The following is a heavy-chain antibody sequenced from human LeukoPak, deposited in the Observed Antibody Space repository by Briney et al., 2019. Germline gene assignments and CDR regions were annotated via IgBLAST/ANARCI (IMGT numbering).Heavy chain of an antibody. Sequence: GGSLRLSCAASGFTFDDYTMHWVRQAPGKGLEWVSLISWDGGSTYYADSVKGRFTISRDNSKNSLYLQMNSLRTEDTALYYCAKGGPRRDYYYMDVWGKGTTVTVSS. V-gene: IGHV3-43*01. CDR3: AKGGPRRDYYYMDV. CDR2: ISWDGGST. CDR1: GFTFDDYT. J-gene: IGHJ6*03.